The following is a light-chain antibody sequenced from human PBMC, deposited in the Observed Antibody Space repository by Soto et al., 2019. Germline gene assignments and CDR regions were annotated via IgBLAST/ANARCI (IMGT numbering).Light chain of an antibody. CDR3: SSYTSSSTYV. Sequence: QSVLTQPPSVSGSPGQSVTISCTGTSSDVGSYNRVSWYQQPPGTAPKVMIYDVSNRPSGVPDRFPGSKSGNTASLTISGLQAEDESDYYCSSYTSSSTYVFGTGTKLTVL. V-gene: IGLV2-18*02. CDR2: DVS. J-gene: IGLJ1*01. CDR1: SSDVGSYNR.